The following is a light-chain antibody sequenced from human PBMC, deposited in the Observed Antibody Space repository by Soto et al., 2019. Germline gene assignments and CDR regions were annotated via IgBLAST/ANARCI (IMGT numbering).Light chain of an antibody. CDR3: QQYGSHGT. J-gene: IGKJ2*01. CDR1: QSVSSSY. V-gene: IGKV3-20*01. CDR2: GAS. Sequence: EIVLTQSPGTLSLSPGERATLSCRASQSVSSSYLAWYQQKPGQAPRLLIYGASSRATGIPDRFSGSGSGTAFTLTISRLEPEDFAVYYCQQYGSHGTLGQGTKLEIK.